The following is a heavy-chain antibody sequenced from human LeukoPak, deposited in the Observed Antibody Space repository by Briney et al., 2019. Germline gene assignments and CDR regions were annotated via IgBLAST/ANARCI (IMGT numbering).Heavy chain of an antibody. V-gene: IGHV3-33*08. D-gene: IGHD3-10*01. J-gene: IGHJ4*02. Sequence: GGSLRLSCVASGFTFSHYSMNWVRQAPGKGLEWVAVIWYDGSNKYYADSVKGRFTISRDNSKNTLYLQMNSLRAEDTAVYYCARAWGVTPGSYWGQGTLVTVSS. CDR2: IWYDGSNK. CDR3: ARAWGVTPGSY. CDR1: GFTFSHYS.